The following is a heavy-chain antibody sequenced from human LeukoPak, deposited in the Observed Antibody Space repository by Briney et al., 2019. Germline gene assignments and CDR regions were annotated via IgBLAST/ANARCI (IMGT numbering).Heavy chain of an antibody. CDR2: ISGSGGST. J-gene: IGHJ4*02. Sequence: GGSLRLSCAASGFTFSSYAMSWVRQAPGKGLEWVSAISGSGGSTYYADSVKGRFTISRDNSKNTLYLQMNSLRAEDTAVYYCARGGAAAGTGYWGQGTLVTVSS. D-gene: IGHD6-13*01. V-gene: IGHV3-23*01. CDR3: ARGGAAAGTGY. CDR1: GFTFSSYA.